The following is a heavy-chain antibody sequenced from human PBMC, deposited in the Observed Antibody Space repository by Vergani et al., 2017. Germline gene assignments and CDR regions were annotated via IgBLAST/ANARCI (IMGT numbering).Heavy chain of an antibody. CDR1: GGSISSYY. Sequence: QVQLQESGPGLVKPSETLSLTCTVSGGSISSYYWNLIRQPPGEGLEWFGYNYYSGSNNYNPALKSRVTIPVDTSKNQFSLKLSSVTAADTAVYYCARNPYCGGDCYSDAFDIWGQGTMVTVSS. CDR3: ARNPYCGGDCYSDAFDI. D-gene: IGHD2-21*02. V-gene: IGHV4-59*01. CDR2: NYYSGSN. J-gene: IGHJ3*02.